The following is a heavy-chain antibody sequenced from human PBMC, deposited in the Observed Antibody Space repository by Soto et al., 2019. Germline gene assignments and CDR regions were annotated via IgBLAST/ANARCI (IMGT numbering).Heavy chain of an antibody. J-gene: IGHJ4*02. CDR1: GGSFSGYY. CDR2: INHSGST. V-gene: IGHV4-34*01. CDR3: ARGPSYYDFWSGYYRLDY. Sequence: SETLSLTCAVYGGSFSGYYWSWIRQPPWKGLEWIGEINHSGSTNYNPSLKSRVTISVDTSKNQFSLKLSSVTAADTAVYYCARGPSYYDFWSGYYRLDYWGQGTLVTVSS. D-gene: IGHD3-3*01.